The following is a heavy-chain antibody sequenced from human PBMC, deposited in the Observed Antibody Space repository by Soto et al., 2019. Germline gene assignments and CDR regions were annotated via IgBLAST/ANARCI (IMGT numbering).Heavy chain of an antibody. CDR2: ISPSGRP. CDR1: GGSVSSGGYS. V-gene: IGHV4-30-2*01. Sequence: SETLSLTGSVSGGSVSSGGYSWSWIRQAPGKGLEWIGFISPSGRPAYNPSLKSRVSISVDTSKNQISLELSSVTAADTAVYYCTRGVLAWGPGTLVTV. J-gene: IGHJ5*02. D-gene: IGHD2-8*01. CDR3: TRGVLA.